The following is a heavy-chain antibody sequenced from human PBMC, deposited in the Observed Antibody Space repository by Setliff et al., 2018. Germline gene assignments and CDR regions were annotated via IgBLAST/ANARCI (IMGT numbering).Heavy chain of an antibody. V-gene: IGHV3-48*01. J-gene: IGHJ6*03. D-gene: IGHD2-15*01. CDR1: GFTFSRYA. CDR2: ISASSANI. CDR3: AKDVGRGSGYYYYTDV. Sequence: GGSLRLSCAASGFTFSRYAMNWVRQTPGKGLEWVSYISASSANIQYADSVRGRFTISRDNFKNTLYLQMSSLRVEDTAVYYCAKDVGRGSGYYYYTDVWGKGTTVTVSS.